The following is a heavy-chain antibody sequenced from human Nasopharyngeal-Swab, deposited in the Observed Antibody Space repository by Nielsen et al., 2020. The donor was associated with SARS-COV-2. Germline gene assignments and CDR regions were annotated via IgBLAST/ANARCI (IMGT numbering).Heavy chain of an antibody. J-gene: IGHJ4*02. CDR2: IYYSGSS. Sequence: SETLSLTCSVSSGSISSSSHYWVWIRQPPGEGLEWIGSIYYSGSSYYNPSLQSRVTISVDTSKNQFSLKLSSVTAADTAVYYCARQGVRAAISHWGQGTLVTVSS. CDR3: ARQGVRAAISH. D-gene: IGHD3-10*01. V-gene: IGHV4-39*07. CDR1: SGSISSSSHY.